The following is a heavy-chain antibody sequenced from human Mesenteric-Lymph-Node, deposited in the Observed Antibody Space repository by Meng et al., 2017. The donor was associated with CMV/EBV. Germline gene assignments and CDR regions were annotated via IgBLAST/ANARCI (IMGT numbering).Heavy chain of an antibody. D-gene: IGHD6-13*01. CDR3: AGGIAAAGSRWFDP. CDR2: IIPILGIA. J-gene: IGHJ5*02. V-gene: IGHV1-69*02. Sequence: QVQRVQSGAEVKKPGSSVKVSCQASGGTFSSYTISWVRQAPGQGLEWMGRIIPILGIANYAQKFQGRVTITADKSTSTAYMELSSLRSEDTAVYYCAGGIAAAGSRWFDPWGQGTLVTVSS. CDR1: GGTFSSYT.